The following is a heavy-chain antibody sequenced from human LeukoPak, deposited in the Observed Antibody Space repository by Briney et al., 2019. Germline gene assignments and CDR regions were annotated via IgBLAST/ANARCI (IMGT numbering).Heavy chain of an antibody. V-gene: IGHV1-2*02. CDR3: ARVVKALSGPNNSGYVAWFDP. J-gene: IGHJ5*02. Sequence: ASVKVSCKASGYTFTGYYMHWVRQAPGQGLEWMGWINPNSGGTNYAQKFQGRVTMTRDTSISTAYMEPSRLRSDDTAVYYCARVVKALSGPNNSGYVAWFDPWGQGTLVTVSS. CDR1: GYTFTGYY. D-gene: IGHD5-12*01. CDR2: INPNSGGT.